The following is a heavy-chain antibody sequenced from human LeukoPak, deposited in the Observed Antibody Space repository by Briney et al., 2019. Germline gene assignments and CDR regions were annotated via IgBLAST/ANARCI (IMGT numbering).Heavy chain of an antibody. D-gene: IGHD6-6*01. CDR3: ARGLWAYSSSSGAFDP. CDR1: GFTFSSYG. Sequence: GGSLRLSCVASGFTFSSYGMHWVRQAPGKGLEWVAFIRYDGSNKYYADSVKGRFTISRDNSKNTLYLQMNSLRAEDTAVYYCARGLWAYSSSSGAFDPWGQGTLVTVSS. CDR2: IRYDGSNK. J-gene: IGHJ5*02. V-gene: IGHV3-30*02.